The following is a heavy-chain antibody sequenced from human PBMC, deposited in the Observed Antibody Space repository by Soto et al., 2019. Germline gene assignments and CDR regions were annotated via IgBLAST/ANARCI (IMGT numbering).Heavy chain of an antibody. D-gene: IGHD3-10*01. CDR3: ARHRDDYGSGNYYNRIDF. CDR2: IIPIFGTP. J-gene: IGHJ4*02. CDR1: GGIFSTYA. V-gene: IGHV1-69*01. Sequence: QVQLVQSGAEVKKPGSSVKVSCKASGGIFSTYAISWLRQAPGQGLEWMGGIIPIFGTPNYAQRFQGRVTITADESTSTAYMQLSRLRSEDTDVYYCARHRDDYGSGNYYNRIDFWGQGTLVTVSS.